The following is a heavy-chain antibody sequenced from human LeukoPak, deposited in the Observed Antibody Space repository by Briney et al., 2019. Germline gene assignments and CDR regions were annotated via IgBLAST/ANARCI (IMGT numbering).Heavy chain of an antibody. CDR3: ARGTVDSSSWNNWAYDY. CDR1: GGTFSSYA. D-gene: IGHD6-13*01. J-gene: IGHJ4*02. CDR2: IIPIFGTA. V-gene: IGHV1-69*13. Sequence: GASVKVSCKASGGTFSSYAISWVRQAPGQGLEWMGGIIPIFGTANYAQKFQGRVTITADESTSTAYMELSSLRSEVTAVYYCARGTVDSSSWNNWAYDYWGQGTLVTVSS.